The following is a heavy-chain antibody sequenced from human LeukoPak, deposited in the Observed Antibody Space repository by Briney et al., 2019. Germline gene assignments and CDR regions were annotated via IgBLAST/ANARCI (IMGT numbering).Heavy chain of an antibody. CDR1: GFTFSSYG. V-gene: IGHV3-30*02. Sequence: PGGSLRLSCAASGFTFSSYGMHWVRQAPGKGLEWVAFIRYDGSNKYYADSVKGRFTISRDNSKNTLYLQMNSLRAEDTAVYYCASHPQQLVPLGAFDIWGQGTMVTVSS. CDR3: ASHPQQLVPLGAFDI. J-gene: IGHJ3*02. D-gene: IGHD6-13*01. CDR2: IRYDGSNK.